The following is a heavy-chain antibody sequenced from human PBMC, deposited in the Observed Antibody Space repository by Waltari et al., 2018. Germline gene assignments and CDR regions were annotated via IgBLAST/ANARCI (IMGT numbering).Heavy chain of an antibody. CDR3: ARHEAHYYGSGSYGGYGFDP. J-gene: IGHJ5*02. D-gene: IGHD3-10*01. V-gene: IGHV4-39*01. CDR2: IYYSGST. Sequence: QLQLQESGPGLVKPSETLSLTCTVSGGSISSSSYYWGWIRQPPGKGLEWIGSIYYSGSTYYNPSLKSRVTISVDTSKNQFSLKLSSVTAADTAVYYCARHEAHYYGSGSYGGYGFDPWGQGTLVTVSS. CDR1: GGSISSSSYY.